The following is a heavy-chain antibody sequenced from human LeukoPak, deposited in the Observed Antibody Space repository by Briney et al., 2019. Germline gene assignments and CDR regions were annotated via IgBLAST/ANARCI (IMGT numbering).Heavy chain of an antibody. Sequence: SETLSLTCTVSGGSISSSSYYWGWIRQPPGKGLEWIGSIYYSGSTYYNPSPKSRVTISVDTSKNQFSLKLSSVTAADTAVYYCARSWRDGYKSQIPFDYWGQGTLVTVSS. J-gene: IGHJ4*02. V-gene: IGHV4-39*07. D-gene: IGHD5-24*01. CDR2: IYYSGST. CDR1: GGSISSSSYY. CDR3: ARSWRDGYKSQIPFDY.